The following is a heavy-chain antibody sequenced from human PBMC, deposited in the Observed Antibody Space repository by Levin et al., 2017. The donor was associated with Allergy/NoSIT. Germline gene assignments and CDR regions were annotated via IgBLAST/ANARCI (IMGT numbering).Heavy chain of an antibody. D-gene: IGHD3-10*01. J-gene: IGHJ4*02. V-gene: IGHV3-30-3*01. CDR3: AREVYYYGSGGAFDY. CDR2: ISYDGSNK. Sequence: GESLKISCAASGFTFSSYAMHWVRQAPGKGLEWVAVISYDGSNKYYADSVKGRFTISRDNSKNTLYLQMNSLRAEDTAVYYCAREVYYYGSGGAFDYWGQGTLVTVSS. CDR1: GFTFSSYA.